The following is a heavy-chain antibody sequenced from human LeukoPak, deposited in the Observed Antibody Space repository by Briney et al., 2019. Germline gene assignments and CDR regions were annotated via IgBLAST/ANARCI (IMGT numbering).Heavy chain of an antibody. CDR1: GFTFSSSW. Sequence: GGSLRLSCAASGFTFSSSWMSWVRQAPGKGLEWVAIIKGDGSEQYYADSVKGRFTISRDNAKNSLYLQMNSLRDEDMAVYYCARTDWNGVYALDIWGPGTMVTVSS. V-gene: IGHV3-7*05. D-gene: IGHD1-1*01. CDR3: ARTDWNGVYALDI. J-gene: IGHJ3*02. CDR2: IKGDGSEQ.